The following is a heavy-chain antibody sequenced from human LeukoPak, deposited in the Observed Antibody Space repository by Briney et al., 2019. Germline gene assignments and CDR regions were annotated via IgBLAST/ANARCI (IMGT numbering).Heavy chain of an antibody. J-gene: IGHJ4*02. V-gene: IGHV5-51*01. CDR1: GYSFTSSG. D-gene: IGHD3-22*01. CDR2: IYPGDSDT. Sequence: GESLKISCKGSGYSFTSSGIGWVRQMPGKGLEWMGIIYPGDSDTRYSPSFQGQVTISADKSISTAYLQWSSLKASDTAMYYCARRHRPSSYYYDSSGYYHTGGVYFDYWGQGTLVTVSS. CDR3: ARRHRPSSYYYDSSGYYHTGGVYFDY.